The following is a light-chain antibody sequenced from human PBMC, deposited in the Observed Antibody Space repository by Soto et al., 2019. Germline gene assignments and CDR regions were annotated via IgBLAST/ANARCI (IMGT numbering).Light chain of an antibody. J-gene: IGKJ1*01. Sequence: EIVLTQSPGTLSLSPGERATLSCRASQSVSSNLAWYQQKPGQTPRLLIYGASTRATGIPARFSGSGSGTEFTLTISSLQSEDFAVYYCQQYSNWGTFGQGTKVDI. CDR2: GAS. CDR1: QSVSSN. CDR3: QQYSNWGT. V-gene: IGKV3-15*01.